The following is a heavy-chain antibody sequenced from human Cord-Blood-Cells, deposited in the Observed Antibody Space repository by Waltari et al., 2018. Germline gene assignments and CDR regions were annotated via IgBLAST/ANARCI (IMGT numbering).Heavy chain of an antibody. Sequence: QLQLQESGPGLVKPSETLSLTCTLPGGSISSSSYYWGWNRQPPGKGLEWIGSIYYSGSTYYNPSLKSRVTISVDTSKNQFSLKLSSVTAADTAVYYCARPRYSSSWYVDYWGQGTLVTVSS. CDR3: ARPRYSSSWYVDY. V-gene: IGHV4-39*01. D-gene: IGHD6-13*01. CDR1: GGSISSSSYY. CDR2: IYYSGST. J-gene: IGHJ4*02.